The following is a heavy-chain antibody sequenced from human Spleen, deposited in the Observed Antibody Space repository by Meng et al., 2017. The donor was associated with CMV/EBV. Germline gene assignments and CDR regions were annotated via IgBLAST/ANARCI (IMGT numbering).Heavy chain of an antibody. CDR1: GFTFTKHW. Sequence: GESLKISCAASGFTFTKHWIHWVRQAPGKGLEWVSRINGDATRTSYVDSVEGRFPITRDNAKNTVHLQMNSLKAEDTAVYFCAKGKCDSAICYVGRWFDSWGQGILVTVSS. CDR3: AKGKCDSAICYVGRWFDS. J-gene: IGHJ5*01. V-gene: IGHV3-74*01. CDR2: INGDATRT. D-gene: IGHD3-16*01.